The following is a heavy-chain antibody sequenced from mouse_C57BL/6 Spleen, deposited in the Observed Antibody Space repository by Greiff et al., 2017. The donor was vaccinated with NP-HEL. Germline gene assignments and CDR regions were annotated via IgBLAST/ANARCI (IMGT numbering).Heavy chain of an antibody. Sequence: EVMLVESGGDLFQPGGSLKLSCAASGFTFSSYGMSWVRQTPDKRLEWVATISIGGSYTYYPDSVKGRFTISRDNAKNTLYLQMSSLKSEDTAMYYCARQNDYDGLGYWGQGTTLTVSS. V-gene: IGHV5-6*01. J-gene: IGHJ2*01. CDR3: ARQNDYDGLGY. CDR2: ISIGGSYT. D-gene: IGHD2-4*01. CDR1: GFTFSSYG.